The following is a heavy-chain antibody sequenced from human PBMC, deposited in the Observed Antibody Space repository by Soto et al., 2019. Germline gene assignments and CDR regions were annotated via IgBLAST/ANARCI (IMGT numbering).Heavy chain of an antibody. CDR2: IYYSGST. J-gene: IGHJ6*03. D-gene: IGHD2-2*01. V-gene: IGHV4-31*03. CDR1: GGSISSGGYY. Sequence: QVRLQESGPGLVKPSQTLSLTCTVSGGSISSGGYYWSWIRQHPGKGLEWIGYIYYSGSTYYNPSLKSRVTISVDTSKNQFSLKLSSVTAADTAVYYCARVGRVPAAYSLRYMDVWGKGTTVTVSS. CDR3: ARVGRVPAAYSLRYMDV.